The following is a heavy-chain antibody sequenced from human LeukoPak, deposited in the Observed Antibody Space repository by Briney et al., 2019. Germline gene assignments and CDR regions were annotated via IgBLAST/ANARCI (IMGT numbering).Heavy chain of an antibody. CDR1: GGSISSGGYC. CDR2: IYYSGST. V-gene: IGHV4-61*08. Sequence: SETLSLTCTVSGGSISSGGYCWSWIRQPPGKGLEWIGYIYYSGSTNYNPSLKSRVTISVDTSKNQFSLKLSSVTAADTAVYYCARYSGYEHDYGDYEYFDYWGQGTLVTVSS. CDR3: ARYSGYEHDYGDYEYFDY. D-gene: IGHD4-17*01. J-gene: IGHJ4*02.